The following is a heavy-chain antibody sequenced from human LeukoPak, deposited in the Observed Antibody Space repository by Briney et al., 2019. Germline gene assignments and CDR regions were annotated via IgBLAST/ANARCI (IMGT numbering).Heavy chain of an antibody. CDR2: IHYSGST. V-gene: IGHV4-59*01. J-gene: IGHJ6*02. CDR3: ARDYLYSYGMDV. CDR1: GGSISAYY. Sequence: SETLSLTCTVSGGSISAYYWTWIRQPPGKGLEWIGNIHYSGSTSYIPSLKSRVTISVDTSKNEFSLRLNSVTAADTAVYFCARDYLYSYGMDVGGQGTTVTVSS.